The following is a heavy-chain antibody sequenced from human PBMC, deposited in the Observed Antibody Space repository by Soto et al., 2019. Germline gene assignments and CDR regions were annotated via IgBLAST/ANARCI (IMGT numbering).Heavy chain of an antibody. V-gene: IGHV4-59*01. J-gene: IGHJ5*02. CDR1: GGSISSYY. Sequence: SETLSLTCTVSGGSISSYYWSWIRQPPGKGLEWIGYIYYSGSTNYNPSLKSRVNISVDTSKNQFSLKLSSVTAADTAVYYCARVTMGNWFDPWGQGTLVTVSS. CDR3: ARVTMGNWFDP. D-gene: IGHD3-10*01. CDR2: IYYSGST.